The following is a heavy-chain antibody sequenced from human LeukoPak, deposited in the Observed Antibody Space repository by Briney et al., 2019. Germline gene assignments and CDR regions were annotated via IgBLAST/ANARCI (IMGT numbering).Heavy chain of an antibody. Sequence: GGSLRLSCVVSGFTVSSNYMSWDRQAPGKGLEWVSVIYSGGSIYYADSVKGRFTISRDNSKNTLYLQMNSLRVEDTAMYYCARAGSGSSPSDYWGQGTLVTVSS. CDR3: ARAGSGSSPSDY. V-gene: IGHV3-53*01. J-gene: IGHJ4*02. CDR2: IYSGGSI. D-gene: IGHD3-10*01. CDR1: GFTVSSNY.